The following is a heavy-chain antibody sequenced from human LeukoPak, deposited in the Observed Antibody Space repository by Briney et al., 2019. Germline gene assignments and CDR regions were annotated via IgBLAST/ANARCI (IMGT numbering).Heavy chain of an antibody. J-gene: IGHJ4*02. Sequence: ASVKVSCKASGYTFTNYDINWVRQATGQGLEWMGWMNPNSDKTGYAQKFQGRVTMTRNTSISTVYMEPSSLRSEDTAVYYCAKVENILTGYPFDYWGQGILVTVSS. CDR3: AKVENILTGYPFDY. D-gene: IGHD3-9*01. CDR1: GYTFTNYD. V-gene: IGHV1-8*01. CDR2: MNPNSDKT.